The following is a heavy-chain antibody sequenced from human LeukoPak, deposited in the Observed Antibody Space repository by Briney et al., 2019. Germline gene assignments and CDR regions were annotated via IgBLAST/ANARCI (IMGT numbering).Heavy chain of an antibody. CDR2: ISYDGSNK. CDR1: GFTFSSYG. V-gene: IGHV3-30*18. D-gene: IGHD1-7*01. J-gene: IGHJ3*02. Sequence: GGSLRLSCAASGFTFSSYGMHWVRQAPGKGLEWVAVISYDGSNKYYADSVKGRFTISRDNSKNTLYLQMNSLRAEDTTVYYCANARTTHSLNDAFDIWGQGTMVAVSS. CDR3: ANARTTHSLNDAFDI.